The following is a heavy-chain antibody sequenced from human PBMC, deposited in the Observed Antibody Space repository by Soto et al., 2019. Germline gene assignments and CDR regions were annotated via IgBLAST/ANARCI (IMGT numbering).Heavy chain of an antibody. Sequence: QVQLQESGPGLVKPSETLSLTCTVSGGSISSYYWSWIRQPPGKGLEWIGYVFYSGSTNYTPSLKSRVAIPVDTSKNQFPLKLSSVTAADTAVYYGARVYGDYLDYWGQGTLVTVSS. V-gene: IGHV4-59*01. D-gene: IGHD4-17*01. J-gene: IGHJ4*02. CDR3: ARVYGDYLDY. CDR2: VFYSGST. CDR1: GGSISSYY.